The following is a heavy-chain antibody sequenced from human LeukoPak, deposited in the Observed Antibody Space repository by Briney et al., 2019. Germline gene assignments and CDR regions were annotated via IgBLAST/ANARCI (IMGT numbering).Heavy chain of an antibody. CDR1: GYSFTSYW. J-gene: IGHJ6*02. CDR2: IYPGDSDT. D-gene: IGHD1-26*01. V-gene: IGHV5-51*01. CDR3: ARSGGSYSSSPPLYYYGMDV. Sequence: GESLKISCKGSGYSFTSYWIGWVRQMPGKGLEWMGIIYPGDSDTRYSPSFQGQVTISADKSISTAYLQWSSLKASYTAMYYCARSGGSYSSSPPLYYYGMDVWGQGTTVTVSS.